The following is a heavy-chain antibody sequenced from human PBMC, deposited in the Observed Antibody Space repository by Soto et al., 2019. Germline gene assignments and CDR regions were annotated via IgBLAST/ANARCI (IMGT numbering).Heavy chain of an antibody. V-gene: IGHV4-38-2*01. J-gene: IGHJ4*02. Sequence: SETLSLTCHVSGYSINSDYYWAWIRQPPGKGLEWIGSVYRTAIPLYNPSLKSRVSISVDMSKNQFSLRSDDTAVYYCARSGSSWNLREFDSWGQGTLVTVSS. D-gene: IGHD6-13*01. CDR1: GYSINSDYY. CDR2: VYRTAIP. CDR3: ARSGSSWNLREFDS.